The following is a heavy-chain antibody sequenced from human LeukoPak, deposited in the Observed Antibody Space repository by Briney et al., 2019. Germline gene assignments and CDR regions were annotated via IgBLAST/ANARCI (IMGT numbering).Heavy chain of an antibody. CDR3: AGTRGYCSSTSCDLPFDY. D-gene: IGHD2-2*01. CDR1: GYTFTSYA. J-gene: IGHJ4*02. Sequence: SVKVSCKASGYTFTSYAMNWVRQAPGQGLEWMGGIIPIFGTANYAQKFQGRVTITTDESTSTAYMELSSLRSEDTAVYYCAGTRGYCSSTSCDLPFDYWGQGTLATVSS. V-gene: IGHV1-69*05. CDR2: IIPIFGTA.